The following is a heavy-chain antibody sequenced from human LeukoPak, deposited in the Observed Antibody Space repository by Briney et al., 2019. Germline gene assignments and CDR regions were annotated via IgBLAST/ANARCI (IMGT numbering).Heavy chain of an antibody. J-gene: IGHJ6*03. Sequence: GGSLRLSCAASGFTFSSYGMHWVRQAPGKGLEWVAFIRYDGSNKYYADSVKGRFTISRDNSKNTLYLQMNSLRAEDTAVYYCAKNPRDCSSTSCYGTLYYYYYYMDVWGKGTTVTVSS. CDR2: IRYDGSNK. CDR1: GFTFSSYG. D-gene: IGHD2-2*01. CDR3: AKNPRDCSSTSCYGTLYYYYYYMDV. V-gene: IGHV3-30*02.